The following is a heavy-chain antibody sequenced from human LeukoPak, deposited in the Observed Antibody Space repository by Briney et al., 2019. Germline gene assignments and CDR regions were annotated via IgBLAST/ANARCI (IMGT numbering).Heavy chain of an antibody. V-gene: IGHV3-48*01. CDR1: GFTFSSYS. CDR2: ISSSSSTI. Sequence: GGSLRLSCAASGFTFSSYSMNWVRQAPGKGLEWVSYISSSSSTIYYADSVKGRFTISRDNAKNSLYLQMNSLRAEDTAVYYCARVADYGDYFSTYYFDYWGQGTLVTVSS. J-gene: IGHJ4*02. D-gene: IGHD4-17*01. CDR3: ARVADYGDYFSTYYFDY.